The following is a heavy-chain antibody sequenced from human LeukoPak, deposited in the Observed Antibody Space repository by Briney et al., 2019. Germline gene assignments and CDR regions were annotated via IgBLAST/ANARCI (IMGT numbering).Heavy chain of an antibody. CDR1: GFSLDDYA. CDR3: IKDMGFDLLKDAFDL. V-gene: IGHV3-9*01. J-gene: IGHJ3*01. CDR2: ISWDGRNM. Sequence: PGGSLRLSCAASGFSLDDYAMHWVRQAPGMGLEWVSSISWDGRNMAYAASVKGRFTISRDNAQNSLYLQTNSLKIEDTAFYYCIKDMGFDLLKDAFDLWGQGMLVTVSS. D-gene: IGHD1-26*01.